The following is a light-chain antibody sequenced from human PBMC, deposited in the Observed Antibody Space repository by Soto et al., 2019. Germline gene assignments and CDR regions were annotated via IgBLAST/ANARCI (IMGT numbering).Light chain of an antibody. CDR3: QQSYSTPPT. Sequence: DIQMTQSPSSLSASVGDRVTITCRASQSINSYLNWYQQKPGKAPKLLIYAASSLQSGVPSKFSGSGSGKDFTLTISSLQPEDFATYYCQQSYSTPPTFGQGTKLEIK. CDR2: AAS. J-gene: IGKJ2*01. CDR1: QSINSY. V-gene: IGKV1-39*01.